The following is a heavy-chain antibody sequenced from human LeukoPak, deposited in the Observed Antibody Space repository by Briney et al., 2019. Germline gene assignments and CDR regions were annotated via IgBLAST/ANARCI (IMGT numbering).Heavy chain of an antibody. V-gene: IGHV1-2*02. Sequence: ASVKVSCKASGYTFTGYYMHWVRQAPGQGLQWMGWINPNSGGTNYAQKFQGRVTMTRDTSISTAYMELSRLRSDDTAVYYCARDMFWQLGLLDYLGQGTLVTVSS. CDR3: ARDMFWQLGLLDY. J-gene: IGHJ4*02. D-gene: IGHD6-13*01. CDR1: GYTFTGYY. CDR2: INPNSGGT.